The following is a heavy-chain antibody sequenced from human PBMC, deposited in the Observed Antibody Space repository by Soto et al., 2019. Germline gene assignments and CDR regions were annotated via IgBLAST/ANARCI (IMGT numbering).Heavy chain of an antibody. D-gene: IGHD3-22*01. CDR3: ARVGGYDSSGYYYEFDY. J-gene: IGHJ4*02. V-gene: IGHV3-30-3*01. Sequence: VGSLRLSCAASGFTFSSYAMHWVRQAPGKGLEWVAVISYDGSNKYYADSVKGRFTISRDNSKNTLYLQMNSLRAEDTAVYYCARVGGYDSSGYYYEFDYCGQGTLVPVSS. CDR2: ISYDGSNK. CDR1: GFTFSSYA.